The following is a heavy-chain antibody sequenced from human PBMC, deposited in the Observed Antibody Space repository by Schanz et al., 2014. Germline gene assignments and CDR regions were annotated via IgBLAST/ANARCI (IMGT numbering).Heavy chain of an antibody. V-gene: IGHV1-46*01. CDR2: INPSGGST. J-gene: IGHJ4*02. CDR1: GYTFTSDS. CDR3: ARGFDFWDR. Sequence: QVQLVQSGPEVKKPGASVKVSCKASGYTFTSDSMHWVRQAPGQGLEWMGMINPSGGSTTYAQKLQGRVTMTADTSTSTAYMDLRSLRSDDTAVYYCARGFDFWDRWGQGTLVTVSS. D-gene: IGHD3-3*01.